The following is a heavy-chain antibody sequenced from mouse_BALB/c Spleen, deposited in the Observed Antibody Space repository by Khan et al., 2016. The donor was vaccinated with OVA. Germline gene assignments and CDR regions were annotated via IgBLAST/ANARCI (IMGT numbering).Heavy chain of an antibody. CDR1: GFSLTNYG. V-gene: IGHV2-5*01. CDR2: IWRGGST. J-gene: IGHJ4*01. Sequence: QVQLKESGPGLVQPSQSLSITCTVSGFSLTNYGVHWVRQSPGKGLEWLGVIWRGGSTDYNAAFMSRLYITKDNSKRQVFFEMNSLQADDAAIYSCTKKQAGYAMDYWGPGTSHTVSS. CDR3: TKKQAGYAMDY.